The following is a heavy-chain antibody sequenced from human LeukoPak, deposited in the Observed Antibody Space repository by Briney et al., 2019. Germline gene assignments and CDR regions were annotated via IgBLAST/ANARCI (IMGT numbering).Heavy chain of an antibody. Sequence: SETLSLTCTVSGGSISSYYWSWIRQPAGKGLEWIGRIYGSGSTNYNPSLKSRVTMSGDTSKNQFSLKLSSVTAADTAVYYCARDQDDRGWFDPWGQGTLVTVSS. CDR2: IYGSGST. J-gene: IGHJ5*02. D-gene: IGHD1-26*01. CDR3: ARDQDDRGWFDP. V-gene: IGHV4-4*07. CDR1: GGSISSYY.